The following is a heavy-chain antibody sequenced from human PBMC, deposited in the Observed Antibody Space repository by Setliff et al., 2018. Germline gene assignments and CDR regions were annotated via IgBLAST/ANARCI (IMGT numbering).Heavy chain of an antibody. J-gene: IGHJ6*03. CDR1: GGSISSYY. CDR3: AREQWLDPPGYYYMDV. Sequence: SETLSLTCTVSGGSISSYYWSWIRQPAGKGLEWIGHIYIGGSANYNPSLKSRVTMSIDASKNQFSLKLNSVTAADMAVYYCAREQWLDPPGYYYMDVWAKGTTVTV. V-gene: IGHV4-4*07. D-gene: IGHD6-19*01. CDR2: IYIGGSA.